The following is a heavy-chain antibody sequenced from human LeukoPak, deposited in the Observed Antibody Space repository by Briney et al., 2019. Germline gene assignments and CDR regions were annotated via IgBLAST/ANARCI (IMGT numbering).Heavy chain of an antibody. J-gene: IGHJ4*02. D-gene: IGHD1-1*01. V-gene: IGHV3-23*01. CDR2: IFGSGGSP. CDR3: ARITTNGYFEY. CDR1: GFTFNSYA. Sequence: QSGGSLRLSCAAYGFTFNSYAMYWVRQAPGKGLEWVSGIFGSGGSPHYADSVKGRFTISRDNAKNSLYLQMNNLRAEDTAVYFCARITTNGYFEYWGQGTLVTVSS.